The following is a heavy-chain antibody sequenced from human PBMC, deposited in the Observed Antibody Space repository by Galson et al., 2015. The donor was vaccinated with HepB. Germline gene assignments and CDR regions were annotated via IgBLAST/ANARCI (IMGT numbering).Heavy chain of an antibody. D-gene: IGHD5-12*01. CDR1: GFTFSNYV. CDR2: ISGSGAST. J-gene: IGHJ3*02. Sequence: SLRLSCAASGFTFSNYVMSWVRLAPGKGLEWVSAISGSGASTYSADSVKGRFTVSRDNSKNMLFLQMNSLGAEDTAVYYCAKDRDKWQNDALDIWGQGTMVTVSS. CDR3: AKDRDKWQNDALDI. V-gene: IGHV3-23*01.